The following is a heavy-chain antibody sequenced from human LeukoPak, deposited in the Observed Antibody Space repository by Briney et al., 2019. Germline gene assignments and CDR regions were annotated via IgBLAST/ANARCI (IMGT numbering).Heavy chain of an antibody. V-gene: IGHV4-59*01. CDR3: ARGPLFGGDWSGTYYFDY. Sequence: SETLSLTCTVSGGSISDYSWSWIRQPPGKGLEWIGNLYYNGSANHNPSLKSRVTISSNTSKNQFSLKLTSVTAEDTAAYYCARGPLFGGDWSGTYYFDYWGQGTLVTVSS. J-gene: IGHJ4*02. CDR2: LYYNGSA. D-gene: IGHD2-21*01. CDR1: GGSISDYS.